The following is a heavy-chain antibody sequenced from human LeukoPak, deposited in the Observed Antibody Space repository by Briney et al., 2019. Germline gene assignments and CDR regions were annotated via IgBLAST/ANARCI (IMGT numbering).Heavy chain of an antibody. CDR2: IYHSGGT. CDR3: ARFGYYYDSSGYYEKYYFDY. CDR1: GYSISSGYY. V-gene: IGHV4-38-2*01. J-gene: IGHJ4*02. Sequence: SETLSLTCAVSGYSISSGYYWGWFRQPPGRGREWIGSIYHSGGTYYNLSLKSRVTISVDTSTNEFYLKLRSVTAADTAVYFCARFGYYYDSSGYYEKYYFDYWGQGTLVTVSS. D-gene: IGHD3-22*01.